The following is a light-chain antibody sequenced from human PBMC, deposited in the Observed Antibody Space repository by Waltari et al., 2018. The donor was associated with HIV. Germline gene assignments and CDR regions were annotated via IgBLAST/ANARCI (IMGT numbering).Light chain of an antibody. CDR3: QQYLNWPPHT. J-gene: IGKJ2*01. V-gene: IGKV3-15*01. CDR1: QTISSN. CDR2: GAS. Sequence: EIVMTQSPATLSVSPGERATLSCRASQTISSNLAWYQQKPGQAPRLLIYGASTRATGIPARFSGSGSGTEFTLTISSLQSEDFAVYYCQQYLNWPPHTFGQGTKLEMK.